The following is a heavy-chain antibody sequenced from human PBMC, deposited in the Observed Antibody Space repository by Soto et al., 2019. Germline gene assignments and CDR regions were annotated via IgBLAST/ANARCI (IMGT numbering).Heavy chain of an antibody. D-gene: IGHD3-10*01. Sequence: QVQLQESGPGLVKPSQTLSLTCTVSGGSISSGGYYWSWIRQPPGKGLEWIGYIYYSGSTYYNPSLKSRVTISVDTSKNQFSLKLSSVTAADTAVYYCARDGLWFGELLFASDIWGQGTMVTVSS. CDR1: GGSISSGGYY. CDR3: ARDGLWFGELLFASDI. J-gene: IGHJ3*02. V-gene: IGHV4-31*03. CDR2: IYYSGST.